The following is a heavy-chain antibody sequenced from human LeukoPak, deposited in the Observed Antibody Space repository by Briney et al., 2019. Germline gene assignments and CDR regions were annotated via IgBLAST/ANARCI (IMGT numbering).Heavy chain of an antibody. CDR2: INHSGST. D-gene: IGHD4-23*01. V-gene: IGHV4-34*01. J-gene: IGHJ4*02. CDR1: GGSFSGYY. CDR3: TRGFSSTVGSDY. Sequence: SETLSLTCAVYGGSFSGYYWSWIRQPPGKGLEWIGEINHSGSTNYNPSLKSRVTMSVDTSKNHFSLKLSSVTAADKAVYFCTRGFSSTVGSDYWGPGTLVTVSS.